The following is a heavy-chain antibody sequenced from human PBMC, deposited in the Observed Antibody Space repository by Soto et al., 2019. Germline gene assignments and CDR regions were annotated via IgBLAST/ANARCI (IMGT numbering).Heavy chain of an antibody. Sequence: SETLSLTCTVSGGSIISYYWSWIRQPAGKGLEWIGRIYTSGSTNYNPSLKSRVTMSVDTSKNQFSLKLSSVTAADTAVYYCARDRYDFNYYYYYGMDVWGQGATVTVSS. CDR3: ARDRYDFNYYYYYGMDV. D-gene: IGHD3-3*01. J-gene: IGHJ6*02. V-gene: IGHV4-4*07. CDR2: IYTSGST. CDR1: GGSIISYY.